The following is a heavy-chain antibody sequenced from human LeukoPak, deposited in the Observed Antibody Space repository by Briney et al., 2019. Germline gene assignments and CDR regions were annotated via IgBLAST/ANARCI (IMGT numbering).Heavy chain of an antibody. CDR2: IYYSGST. D-gene: IGHD6-13*01. V-gene: IGHV4-59*12. CDR3: AREGIAAAPYFDY. Sequence: SETLSLTCTVSGGSISSYYWSWIRQPPGKGLEWIGYIYYSGSTNYNPSLKSRVTISVDTSKNQFSLKLSSVTAADTAVYYCAREGIAAAPYFDYWGQGTLVTVSS. J-gene: IGHJ4*02. CDR1: GGSISSYY.